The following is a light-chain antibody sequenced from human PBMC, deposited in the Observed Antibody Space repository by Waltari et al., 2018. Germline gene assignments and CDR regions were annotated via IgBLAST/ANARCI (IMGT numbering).Light chain of an antibody. Sequence: QAALTQSPSVSGSPGQSVTISCTGTSSDIGGYNRVSWYQHHPGKAPKVMIYDVTKRPSGVSDRFSGSKSGNTAFLTISGLQTEDEADYYCSSYTSSSTWVFGGGTRLTVL. CDR2: DVT. CDR3: SSYTSSSTWV. J-gene: IGLJ3*02. V-gene: IGLV2-14*01. CDR1: SSDIGGYNR.